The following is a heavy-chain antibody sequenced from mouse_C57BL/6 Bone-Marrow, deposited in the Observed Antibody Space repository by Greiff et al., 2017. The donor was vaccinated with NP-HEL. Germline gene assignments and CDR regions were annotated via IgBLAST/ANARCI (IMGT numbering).Heavy chain of an antibody. CDR2: IYPRSGNT. J-gene: IGHJ1*03. V-gene: IGHV1-81*01. CDR3: ARTHLCSSDYWYFAD. CDR1: GYTFTSYG. D-gene: IGHD6-1*01. Sequence: VKLQESGAELARPGASVKLSCKASGYTFTSYGISWVKQRTGQGLEWIGEIYPRSGNTYYNEKFKGKATLTADTSSSTAYMQLRSLTTEDSAVYFCARTHLCSSDYWYFADWGKGTTVTVSA.